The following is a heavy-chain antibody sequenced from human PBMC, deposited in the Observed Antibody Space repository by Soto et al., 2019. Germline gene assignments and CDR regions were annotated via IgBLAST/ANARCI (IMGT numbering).Heavy chain of an antibody. CDR3: ERDLGYYDSSGYFDY. J-gene: IGHJ4*02. V-gene: IGHV3-23*01. D-gene: IGHD3-22*01. Sequence: PGGSLRLSCAASGFTFSSYAMSWVRQAPGKGLEWVSSISGSGGGTYYADSVKGRFTFSRDNSKNTLYLQMNSLRAEDTAVYFCERDLGYYDSSGYFDYWGQGTLVTVSS. CDR2: ISGSGGGT. CDR1: GFTFSSYA.